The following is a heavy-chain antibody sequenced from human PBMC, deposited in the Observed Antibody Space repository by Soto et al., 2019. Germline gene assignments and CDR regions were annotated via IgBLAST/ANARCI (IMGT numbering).Heavy chain of an antibody. Sequence: ASGKVSCKASGYTFSGYYRHWERQAPGQGLEWMGWINPNSGGTNYAQKFQGRITMTRDTSISTAYMELSRLRSDDTAVYYFARDYYASGTIFGVVRHYGLDFWGQGTTVAVSS. CDR3: ARDYYASGTIFGVVRHYGLDF. CDR1: GYTFSGYY. CDR2: INPNSGGT. J-gene: IGHJ6*02. V-gene: IGHV1-2*02. D-gene: IGHD3-3*01.